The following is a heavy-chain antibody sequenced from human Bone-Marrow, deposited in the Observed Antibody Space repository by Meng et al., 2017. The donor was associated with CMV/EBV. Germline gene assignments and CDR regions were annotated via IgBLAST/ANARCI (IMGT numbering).Heavy chain of an antibody. D-gene: IGHD5-12*01. Sequence: ASVKVSCKASGYTFTSYYMHWVRQAPGQGLEWMGIINPSGGSTSYAQKFQGRVTMTRDTSTSTVYMELSSLRSDDTAVYYCARDPLVAVHPGPGDLYYYYGMDVWGQGTTVTVSS. CDR2: INPSGGST. CDR3: ARDPLVAVHPGPGDLYYYYGMDV. J-gene: IGHJ6*02. CDR1: GYTFTSYY. V-gene: IGHV1-46*01.